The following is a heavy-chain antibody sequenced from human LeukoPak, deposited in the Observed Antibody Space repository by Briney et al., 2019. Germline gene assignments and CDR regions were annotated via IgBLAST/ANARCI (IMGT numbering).Heavy chain of an antibody. Sequence: GGSLRLSCAASGFTFSSYWMSWVRQAPGKGLEWVANIKQDGSEKYYVDSVKGRFTISRDNAKNSLYLQMNSLRAEDTAVYYCARTRDTAMVGGLGDFDYWGQGTLVTVSS. J-gene: IGHJ4*02. CDR2: IKQDGSEK. CDR1: GFTFSSYW. D-gene: IGHD5-18*01. V-gene: IGHV3-7*01. CDR3: ARTRDTAMVGGLGDFDY.